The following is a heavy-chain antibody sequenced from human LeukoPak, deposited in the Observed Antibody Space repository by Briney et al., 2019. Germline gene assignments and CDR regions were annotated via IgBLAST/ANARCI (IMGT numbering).Heavy chain of an antibody. V-gene: IGHV4-38-2*02. CDR3: ARLAQSYYYYMDV. D-gene: IGHD2-15*01. J-gene: IGHJ6*03. Sequence: SETLSLTCTVSGYSISSGYYWGWIRQPPGKGLEWIGSIYHSGSTYYNPSLKSRVTISVDTSKNQFSLKLSSATAADTAVYYCARLAQSYYYYMDVWGKGTTVTVSS. CDR2: IYHSGST. CDR1: GYSISSGYY.